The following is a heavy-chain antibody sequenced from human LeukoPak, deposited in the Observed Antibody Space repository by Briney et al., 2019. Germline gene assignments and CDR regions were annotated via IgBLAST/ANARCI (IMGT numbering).Heavy chain of an antibody. CDR2: ISYDGSNK. Sequence: GGSLRLSCAASGFTFSSYAMHWVRQAPGKGLEWVAVISYDGSNKYYADSVKGRFTISRDNPKNTLYLQMNSLRAEDTAVYYCASLPMPPPHKWSPAGYAFDIWGQGTMVTVSS. D-gene: IGHD2-15*01. J-gene: IGHJ3*02. CDR1: GFTFSSYA. V-gene: IGHV3-30-3*01. CDR3: ASLPMPPPHKWSPAGYAFDI.